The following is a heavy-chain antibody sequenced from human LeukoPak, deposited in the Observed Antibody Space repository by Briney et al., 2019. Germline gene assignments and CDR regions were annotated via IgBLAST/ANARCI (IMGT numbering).Heavy chain of an antibody. D-gene: IGHD3-10*01. CDR1: GPSINSYY. CDR3: ARQTSSGGFDY. J-gene: IGHJ4*02. V-gene: IGHV4-4*07. Sequence: PSETLSLTCTVSGPSINSYYWSWIRQPAGKGLEWIGRIYTSGRTNYNPSLKSRLTMSEDTSKNQFSLKLSSATAADTAVYYCARQTSSGGFDYWGQGTLVTVSS. CDR2: IYTSGRT.